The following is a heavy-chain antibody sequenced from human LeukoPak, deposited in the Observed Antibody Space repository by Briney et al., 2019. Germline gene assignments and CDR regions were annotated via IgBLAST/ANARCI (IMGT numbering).Heavy chain of an antibody. CDR1: GDFISSYY. CDR2: IYASGTT. Sequence: SETLSLTCTVSGDFISSYYWSWIRQPAGKGLEWIGRIYASGTTNYNPSLKSRVTMSVDTSKNEFSLNLISVTAADTAVFYCARQGMGDHRVFDYWGQGTLVTVSS. J-gene: IGHJ4*02. CDR3: ARQGMGDHRVFDY. D-gene: IGHD2-21*02. V-gene: IGHV4-4*07.